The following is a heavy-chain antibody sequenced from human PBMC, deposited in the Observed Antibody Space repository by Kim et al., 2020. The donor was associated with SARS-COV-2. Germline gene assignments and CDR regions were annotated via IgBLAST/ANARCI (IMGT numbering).Heavy chain of an antibody. CDR3: ARVSGYTAMVYYYYYMDV. Sequence: KGRFTISRDNAKNSLYLKMNSLRAEDTAVYYCARVSGYTAMVYYYYYMDVWGKGTTVTVSS. D-gene: IGHD5-18*01. V-gene: IGHV3-11*04. J-gene: IGHJ6*03.